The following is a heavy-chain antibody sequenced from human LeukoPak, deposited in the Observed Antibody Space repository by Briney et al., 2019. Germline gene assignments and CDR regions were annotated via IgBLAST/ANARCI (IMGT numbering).Heavy chain of an antibody. J-gene: IGHJ4*02. CDR3: ARVVPNEYNNVY. CDR2: IYHIGST. CDR1: GGSISSTNW. D-gene: IGHD1-14*01. V-gene: IGHV4-4*02. Sequence: SETLSLTCAVSGGSISSTNWWTWVRQPPGKGLEWIGEIYHIGSTNYNPSLKSRVTISVDKSKNQFSLRLSSVTAADTAVYYCARVVPNEYNNVYWGQGTLVTVSS.